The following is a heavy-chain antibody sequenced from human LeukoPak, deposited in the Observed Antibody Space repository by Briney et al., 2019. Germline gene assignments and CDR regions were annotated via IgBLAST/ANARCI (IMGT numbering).Heavy chain of an antibody. D-gene: IGHD2-2*01. CDR3: ASRRCSTTCPEDY. CDR2: IYTSGST. J-gene: IGHJ4*02. V-gene: IGHV4-4*07. Sequence: SETLSLTCTVSGGSISSYYWSWTRQPAGKGLEWIGRIYTSGSTNYNPSLKSRVTMSVDTSKNQFSLKLSSVTAADTAVYYCASRRCSTTCPEDYWGQGTLVTVSS. CDR1: GGSISSYY.